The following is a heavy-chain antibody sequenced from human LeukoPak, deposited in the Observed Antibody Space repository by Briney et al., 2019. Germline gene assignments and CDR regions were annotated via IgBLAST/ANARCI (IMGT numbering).Heavy chain of an antibody. J-gene: IGHJ5*02. CDR1: GGSISSGGYY. CDR3: ARDRENYDILTGYYWNWFDP. CDR2: IYYSGST. Sequence: SETLSLTCTVSGGSISSGGYYWSWIRQHPGKGLEWIGYIYYSGSTYYNPSLKSRVTISVDTSKNQFSLKLSSVTAADTAVYYCARDRENYDILTGYYWNWFDPWGQGTLVTVSS. D-gene: IGHD3-9*01. V-gene: IGHV4-31*03.